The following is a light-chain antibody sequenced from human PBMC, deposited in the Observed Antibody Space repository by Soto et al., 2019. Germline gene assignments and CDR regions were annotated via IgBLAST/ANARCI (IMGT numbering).Light chain of an antibody. J-gene: IGKJ4*01. CDR1: QGIGDT. CDR2: DTS. CDR3: QAYNNWPLT. V-gene: IGKV3-15*01. Sequence: EVVMTQSPATLSVSPGEGVTLSCRASQGIGDTLAWYQHKPGQTPRLLIYDTSTRAAGVPPRFSGSRSGPGFTPTINGPQSEDVALSYCQAYNNWPLTFGGGTKVESK.